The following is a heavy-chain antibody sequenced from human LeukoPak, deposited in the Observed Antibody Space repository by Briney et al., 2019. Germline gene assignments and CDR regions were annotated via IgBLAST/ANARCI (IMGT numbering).Heavy chain of an antibody. V-gene: IGHV3-23*01. CDR1: GFTVSTNY. D-gene: IGHD5-18*01. CDR2: ISGSGGST. Sequence: GGSLRLSCAASGFTVSTNYMSWVRQAPGKGLEWVSAISGSGGSTYYADSVKGRFTISRDNSKNTLYLQMNSLRAEDTAVYYCAKTRIQLWSNDAFDIWGQGTMVTVSS. CDR3: AKTRIQLWSNDAFDI. J-gene: IGHJ3*02.